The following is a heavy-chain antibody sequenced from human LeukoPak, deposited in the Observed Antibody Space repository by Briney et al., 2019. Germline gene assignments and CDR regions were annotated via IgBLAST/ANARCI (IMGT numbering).Heavy chain of an antibody. V-gene: IGHV3-23*01. CDR3: AKGTYYYGSGRTETFGEN. D-gene: IGHD3-10*01. J-gene: IGHJ4*01. Sequence: GGSLRLSCVGPGFSFSSYAMSWVRQAPGKGLEWVSVITNGGGTYYSDSVKGRFTISRDNSRDTVYLQMNSLRAEDTAVYYCAKGTYYYGSGRTETFGENWGQGTLVTVSS. CDR2: ITNGGGT. CDR1: GFSFSSYA.